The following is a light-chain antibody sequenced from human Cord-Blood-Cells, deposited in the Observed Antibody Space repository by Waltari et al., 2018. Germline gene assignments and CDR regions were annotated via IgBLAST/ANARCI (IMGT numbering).Light chain of an antibody. CDR1: PSISSW. Sequence: DIQMTQSPSTLSASVGDRVTITCRASPSISSWLAWYQQKPGKDPKLLIYDASSLESGVPSRFSGSGSGTEFTLTISSLQPDDFATYYCQQYNSLTWTFGQGTKVEIK. J-gene: IGKJ1*01. CDR2: DAS. CDR3: QQYNSLTWT. V-gene: IGKV1-5*01.